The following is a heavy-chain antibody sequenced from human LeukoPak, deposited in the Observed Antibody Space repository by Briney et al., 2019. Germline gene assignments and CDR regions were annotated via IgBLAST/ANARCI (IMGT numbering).Heavy chain of an antibody. V-gene: IGHV3-23*01. CDR1: GFTFSSYA. CDR2: ISGTGDSA. J-gene: IGHJ4*02. D-gene: IGHD5-18*01. Sequence: PGGSLRLSCAASGFTFSSYAMSWVRQAPGRGLEWVSAISGTGDSAYYADSVEGRFTISRDNSRSTLYLQMNSLRAEDTALYYCAKAGYGYSFDHWGQGILVTVSS. CDR3: AKAGYGYSFDH.